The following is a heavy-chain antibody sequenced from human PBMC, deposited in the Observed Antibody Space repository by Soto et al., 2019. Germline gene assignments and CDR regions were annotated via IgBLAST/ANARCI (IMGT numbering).Heavy chain of an antibody. CDR1: GYTFTGYY. V-gene: IGHV1-2*04. CDR3: ARDQGHIVATIDYYYYGMDV. Sequence: GASVEVSCKASGYTFTGYYRRWVRQAPGQGLEWMGWINPNSGGTNYAQKFQGWVTMTRDTSISTAYMELSRLRSDDTAVYYCARDQGHIVATIDYYYYGMDVWGQGTTVTVSS. CDR2: INPNSGGT. J-gene: IGHJ6*02. D-gene: IGHD5-12*01.